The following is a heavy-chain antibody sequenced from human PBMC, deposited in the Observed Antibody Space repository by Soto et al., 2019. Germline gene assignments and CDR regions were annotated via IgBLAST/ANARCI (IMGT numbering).Heavy chain of an antibody. D-gene: IGHD2-15*01. CDR2: ISSSSNNI. CDR3: ARWSSGGS. Sequence: EVQLLDSGGGLVQPGGSLRLSCAASGFAFSTYPMSWVRLAPVKRLEWVSTISSSSNNIYYAVFVKCRFSRSRDNSNTSLCLQMTSLNTAAPAIYYCARWSSGGSWGRGTQVTVS. CDR1: GFAFSTYP. J-gene: IGHJ4*02. V-gene: IGHV3-23*05.